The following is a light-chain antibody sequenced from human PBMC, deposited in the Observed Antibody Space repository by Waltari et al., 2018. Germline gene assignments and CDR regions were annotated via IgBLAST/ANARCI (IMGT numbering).Light chain of an antibody. CDR1: ENIGSY. CDR3: QQYYSHPPT. Sequence: DIQMTQSPSSLSASIGDRVTITCRASENIGSYLNWYQQRTGEAPKLLIYATSTLQTEVPSRFSGSGSRTDFTLTISSLQPEDFASYYCQQYYSHPPTFGQGTKVENK. CDR2: ATS. V-gene: IGKV1-39*01. J-gene: IGKJ1*01.